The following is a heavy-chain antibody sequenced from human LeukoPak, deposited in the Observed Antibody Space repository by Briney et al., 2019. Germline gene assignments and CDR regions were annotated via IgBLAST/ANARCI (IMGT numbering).Heavy chain of an antibody. J-gene: IGHJ6*02. CDR1: RFAFSNYG. V-gene: IGHV3-23*01. Sequence: GGSLRLSCAVSRFAFSNYGMSWVRQAPGKGLEWVSAISGSGGSTYYADSVKGRFTISRDNSKNTLYLQMNSLRAEDTAVYYCAIPTKYCSSTSCYNDYYYGMDVWGQGTTVTVSS. D-gene: IGHD2-2*02. CDR3: AIPTKYCSSTSCYNDYYYGMDV. CDR2: ISGSGGST.